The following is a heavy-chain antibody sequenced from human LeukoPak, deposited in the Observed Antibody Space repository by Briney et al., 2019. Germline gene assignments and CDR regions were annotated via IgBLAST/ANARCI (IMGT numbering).Heavy chain of an antibody. D-gene: IGHD3-16*02. CDR3: AKDRNLYDYVWGSYRSLFDY. CDR1: GFTFSTYA. CDR2: ISGSGAST. J-gene: IGHJ4*02. V-gene: IGHV3-23*01. Sequence: PGGSLGLSCAASGFTFSTYAMSWVRQAPGKGLEWVSGISGSGASTYYADSVKGRFTISRDNLKNTVYLYMNSMRAEDTAVYYCAKDRNLYDYVWGSYRSLFDYWGQGTLVTVSS.